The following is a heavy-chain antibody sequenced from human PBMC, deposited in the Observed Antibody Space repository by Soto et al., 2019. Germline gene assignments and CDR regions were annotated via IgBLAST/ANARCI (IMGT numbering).Heavy chain of an antibody. CDR3: ARGDGDHYGGTGYLGRH. V-gene: IGHV3-74*01. CDR1: GFTFSSYW. J-gene: IGHJ4*02. D-gene: IGHD3-10*01. Sequence: EVQLVESGGGLVQPGESLTLSCAASGFTFSSYWMHWVRQAPGKGLVWVSRIKSDGSGTYYADSVKGRLTISRDNDRNTLYLQMNSLRVEDTAVYFCARGDGDHYGGTGYLGRHGGQGTLVTVSS. CDR2: IKSDGSGT.